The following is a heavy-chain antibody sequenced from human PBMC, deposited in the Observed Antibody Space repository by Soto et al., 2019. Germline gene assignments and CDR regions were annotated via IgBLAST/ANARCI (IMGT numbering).Heavy chain of an antibody. CDR2: ISSSSSTI. D-gene: IGHD3-3*01. CDR1: GFTFSSYS. V-gene: IGHV3-48*01. J-gene: IGHJ6*03. CDR3: AREREVGDFWSGYYPNYYYYYYMDV. Sequence: GGSLRLSCAASGFTFSSYSMNWVRQAPGKGLEWVSYISSSSSTIYYADSVKGRFTISRDNAKNSLYLQMNSLRAEDTAVYYCAREREVGDFWSGYYPNYYYYYYMDVWGKGTTVTVSS.